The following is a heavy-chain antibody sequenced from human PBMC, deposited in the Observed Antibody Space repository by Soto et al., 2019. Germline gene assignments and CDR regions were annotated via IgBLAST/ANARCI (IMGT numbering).Heavy chain of an antibody. V-gene: IGHV3-30*03. CDR3: ARAYEGDYFDY. CDR1: GFTFSSYG. J-gene: IGHJ4*02. D-gene: IGHD3-16*01. CDR2: ISYDGSNK. Sequence: LRLSCAASGFTFSSYGMHWVRQAPGKGLEWVAVISYDGSNKYYADSVKGRFTISRDNSKNTLYLQMNSLRAEDTAVYYCARAYEGDYFDYWGQGTLVTVSS.